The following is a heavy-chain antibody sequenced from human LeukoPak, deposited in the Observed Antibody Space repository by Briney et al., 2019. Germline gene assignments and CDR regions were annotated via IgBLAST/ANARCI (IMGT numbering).Heavy chain of an antibody. CDR3: ARDPDGRRQRAFDI. V-gene: IGHV4-39*07. D-gene: IGHD5-24*01. Sequence: SETLSLTCTVSGGSISSSSYYWGWIRQPPGKGLEWIGSIYYSGSTYYNPSLKSRVTISVDTSKNQFSLKLSSVTAADTAVYYCARDPDGRRQRAFDIWGQGTMVTVSS. CDR1: GGSISSSSYY. J-gene: IGHJ3*02. CDR2: IYYSGST.